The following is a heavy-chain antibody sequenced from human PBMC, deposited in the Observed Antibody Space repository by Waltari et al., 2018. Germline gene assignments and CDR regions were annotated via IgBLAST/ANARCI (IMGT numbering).Heavy chain of an antibody. CDR3: HLMARHIVVVAAGTPSDYSYMDV. V-gene: IGHV1-24*01. J-gene: IGHJ6*03. Sequence: QVQVVQSGAEVEKPGASVKVPCKVSGYTLTGLSMHWVRPAPGKGLEWMGRVDPEDGETIYAQKFQGRVTMTEDTSIDTAYMELSSLRSEDTAVYYCHLMARHIVVVAAGTPSDYSYMDVWGRGTTVTVSS. CDR1: GYTLTGLS. CDR2: VDPEDGET. D-gene: IGHD2-15*01.